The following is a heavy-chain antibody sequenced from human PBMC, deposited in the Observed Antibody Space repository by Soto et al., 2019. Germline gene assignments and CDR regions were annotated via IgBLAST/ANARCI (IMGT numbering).Heavy chain of an antibody. Sequence: EVQLVESGGGLVQPGGSMRLSCAASGFTFSSYSMNWVRQAPGKGLEWVSYISSSSSTIYYADSVKGRFTISRDNAKNSLYLQMNSLRAEDTAVYHCARDGGSPFDYWGQGSLVTVSS. CDR1: GFTFSSYS. CDR3: ARDGGSPFDY. D-gene: IGHD1-26*01. CDR2: ISSSSSTI. J-gene: IGHJ4*02. V-gene: IGHV3-48*01.